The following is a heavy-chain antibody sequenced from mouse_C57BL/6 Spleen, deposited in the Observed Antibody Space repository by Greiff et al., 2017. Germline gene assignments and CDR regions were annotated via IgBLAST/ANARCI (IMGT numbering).Heavy chain of an antibody. CDR3: ARDDGYHAMDY. CDR1: GYSITSGYY. Sequence: EVHLVESGPGLVKPSQSLSLTCSVTGYSITSGYYWNWIRQFPGNKLEWMGYISYDGSNNYNPSLKNRISITRDTSKNQFFLKLNSVTTEDTATYYCARDDGYHAMDYWGQGTSVTVSS. CDR2: ISYDGSN. J-gene: IGHJ4*01. V-gene: IGHV3-6*01.